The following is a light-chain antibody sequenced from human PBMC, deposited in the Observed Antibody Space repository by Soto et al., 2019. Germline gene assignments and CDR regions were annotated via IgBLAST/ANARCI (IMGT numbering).Light chain of an antibody. Sequence: DIQMTQSPSSLSASVGDRVTITCRASQSISSYLNWYQQKPGKAPKLLIYAASSLQSGVPSRFSGSGSGTDFTLTISSLQPEDFATYYCQQSDSTPQTFGQGTKLDIK. V-gene: IGKV1-39*01. CDR1: QSISSY. CDR3: QQSDSTPQT. CDR2: AAS. J-gene: IGKJ2*01.